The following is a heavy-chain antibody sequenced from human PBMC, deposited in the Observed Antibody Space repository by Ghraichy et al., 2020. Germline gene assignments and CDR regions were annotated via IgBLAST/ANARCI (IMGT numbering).Heavy chain of an antibody. Sequence: GGSLRLSCAASGFTFSSYSMNWVRQAPGKGLEWVSSISSSSSYIYYADSVKGRFTISRDNDKNSLYLQMNSLRAEDTAVYYCARDWGALDDYGASNAEYFQHWGQGTLVTVSS. CDR1: GFTFSSYS. CDR3: ARDWGALDDYGASNAEYFQH. V-gene: IGHV3-21*01. D-gene: IGHD4-17*01. CDR2: ISSSSSYI. J-gene: IGHJ1*01.